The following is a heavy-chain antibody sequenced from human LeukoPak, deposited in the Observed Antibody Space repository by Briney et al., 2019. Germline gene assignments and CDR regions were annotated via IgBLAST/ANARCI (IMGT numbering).Heavy chain of an antibody. D-gene: IGHD5-12*01. CDR1: GGSISNYY. CDR3: ARAGYSFATGYYFDY. Sequence: SETLSLTCTVSGGSISNYYWTWVRQPPRKGLEWIGFVYYSGSTNYNPSLKSRVTISVDTSNNQFSLKLTSVTAADTAVYYCARAGYSFATGYYFDYWGQGTLVTVSS. CDR2: VYYSGST. J-gene: IGHJ4*02. V-gene: IGHV4-59*08.